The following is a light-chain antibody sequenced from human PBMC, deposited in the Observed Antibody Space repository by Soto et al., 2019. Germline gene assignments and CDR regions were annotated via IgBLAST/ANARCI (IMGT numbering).Light chain of an antibody. CDR2: TAS. CDR3: HQNYGTPIT. J-gene: IGKJ4*01. CDR1: QSISSH. V-gene: IGKV1-39*01. Sequence: DIQMTQSPYSLSASLGDRFTITCRASQSISSHLNWFQHKPGNTPKLLIYTASTLQSGVPSRFSGSGSGTDFTLTISNLQPEDFATYYCHQNYGTPITFGGVTKVEIK.